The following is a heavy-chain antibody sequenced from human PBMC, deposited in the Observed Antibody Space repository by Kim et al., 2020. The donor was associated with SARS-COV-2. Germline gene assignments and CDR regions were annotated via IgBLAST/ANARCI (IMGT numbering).Heavy chain of an antibody. CDR3: ARGSTHYDYGDYWDRIGFDY. D-gene: IGHD4-17*01. V-gene: IGHV4-34*01. J-gene: IGHJ4*02. CDR2: INHSGST. Sequence: SETLSLTCAVYGGSFSGYYWSWIRQPPGKGLEWIGEINHSGSTNYNPSLKSRVTISVDTSKNQFSLKLSSVTAADTAVYYCARGSTHYDYGDYWDRIGFDYWGQGTLVTVSS. CDR1: GGSFSGYY.